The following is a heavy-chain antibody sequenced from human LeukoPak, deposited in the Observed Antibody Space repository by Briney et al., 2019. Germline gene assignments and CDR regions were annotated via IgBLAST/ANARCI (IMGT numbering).Heavy chain of an antibody. D-gene: IGHD6-13*01. CDR3: TRDRGIAAAGPQDY. Sequence: GGSLRLSCTASGFTFGDYAMSWVRQAPGKGLEWVGFIRSKAYGGTAEYAASVKGRFTISRDDSKSIAYLQMNSLKTEDTAMYYCTRDRGIAAAGPQDYWGQGTLVTVSS. J-gene: IGHJ4*02. CDR1: GFTFGDYA. CDR2: IRSKAYGGTA. V-gene: IGHV3-49*04.